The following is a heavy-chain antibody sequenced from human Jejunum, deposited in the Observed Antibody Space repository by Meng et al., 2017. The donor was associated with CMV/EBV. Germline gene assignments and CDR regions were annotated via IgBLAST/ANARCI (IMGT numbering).Heavy chain of an antibody. CDR3: GDPPAGY. CDR2: IFQSGAT. V-gene: IGHV4/OR15-8*02. Sequence: QVQLQDSGPGLVKPSGTLSLTCVVSGGSLIGTNWWNWVRQPPGGGLEWIGEIFQSGATNYNPSLKSRVTISIDNSKNQFSLKLTSMTAADTAVYFCGDPPAGYWGQGILVTVSS. J-gene: IGHJ4*02. CDR1: GGSLIGTNW.